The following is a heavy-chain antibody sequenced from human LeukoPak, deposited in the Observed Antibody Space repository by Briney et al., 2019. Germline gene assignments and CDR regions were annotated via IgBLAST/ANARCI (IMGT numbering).Heavy chain of an antibody. Sequence: PSETLSLTCTVSGGSISSSGYYWGWVRQPPGKELEWIGSIYYSGSSHYNPSLKSRVSMSRDTAKNQFSLNLSSVTAADTDVYYCARVGVTADFEYWGQGTLVTVSS. CDR2: IYYSGSS. J-gene: IGHJ4*02. CDR3: ARVGVTADFEY. D-gene: IGHD1-26*01. CDR1: GGSISSSGYY. V-gene: IGHV4-39*07.